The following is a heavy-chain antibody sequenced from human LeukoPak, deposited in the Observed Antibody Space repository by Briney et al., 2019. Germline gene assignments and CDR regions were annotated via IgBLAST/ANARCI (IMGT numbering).Heavy chain of an antibody. J-gene: IGHJ4*02. CDR3: ARSTLWFGADY. Sequence: PGGSLRLSCAASGFTVSSNYMSWVRQAPGKGLEWVSVIYSGGSTYYADSVKGRLTISRDNSKNTLYLQMNSLRAEDTAVYYCARSTLWFGADYWGQGTLVTVSS. V-gene: IGHV3-53*01. CDR2: IYSGGST. CDR1: GFTVSSNY. D-gene: IGHD3-10*01.